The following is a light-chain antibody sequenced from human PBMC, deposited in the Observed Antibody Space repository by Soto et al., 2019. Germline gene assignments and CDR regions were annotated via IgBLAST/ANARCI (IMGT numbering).Light chain of an antibody. V-gene: IGKV1-33*01. Sequence: DLQMTQSPSSLSASVGDRVTITCQASQDIAKYLNWYQQKPGNAPKLLIYDASELHAGVPSRFSGSGSGTDFTFTISSVKLEDFATYYCQQYDDLLSFGGGTKVEIK. CDR3: QQYDDLLS. CDR2: DAS. CDR1: QDIAKY. J-gene: IGKJ4*01.